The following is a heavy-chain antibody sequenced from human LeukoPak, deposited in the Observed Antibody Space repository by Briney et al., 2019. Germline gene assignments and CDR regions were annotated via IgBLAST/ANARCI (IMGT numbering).Heavy chain of an antibody. J-gene: IGHJ5*02. Sequence: GASVKVSCKASGYTFTGYYMHWVRQAPGQGLEWMGWINPNSGGTNYAQKFQGRVTMTRDTSISTAYMELSRLRSDDTAVYYCARDNAYSGYDYWFDPWGQGTLVTVSS. V-gene: IGHV1-2*02. CDR2: INPNSGGT. D-gene: IGHD5-12*01. CDR3: ARDNAYSGYDYWFDP. CDR1: GYTFTGYY.